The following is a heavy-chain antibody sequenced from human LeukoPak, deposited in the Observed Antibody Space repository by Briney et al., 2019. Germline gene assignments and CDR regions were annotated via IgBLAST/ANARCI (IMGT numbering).Heavy chain of an antibody. CDR2: ISGDGGST. CDR3: AKDNAVTTYYYGMDV. Sequence: GGSLRLSCAASGFTFDDYAMHWVRQAPGKGLEWVSLISGDGGSTYYADSVKGRFTISRDNSKNSLYLQMNSLRTEDTALYYCAKDNAVTTYYYGMDVRGQGTTVTVSS. CDR1: GFTFDDYA. D-gene: IGHD4-17*01. J-gene: IGHJ6*02. V-gene: IGHV3-43*02.